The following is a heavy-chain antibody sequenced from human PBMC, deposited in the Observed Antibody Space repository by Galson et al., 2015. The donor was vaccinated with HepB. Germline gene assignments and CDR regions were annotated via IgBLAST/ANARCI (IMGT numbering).Heavy chain of an antibody. CDR3: ACVLGSGIDY. V-gene: IGHV1-69*06. D-gene: IGHD3-3*02. Sequence: SVKVSCKASGYTFTSYYMHWVRQAPGQGLEWMGGIIPIFGTANYAQKFQGRVTITADKSTSTAYMELSSLRSEDTAVYYCACVLGSGIDYWGQGTLVTVSS. CDR2: IIPIFGTA. CDR1: GYTFTSYY. J-gene: IGHJ4*02.